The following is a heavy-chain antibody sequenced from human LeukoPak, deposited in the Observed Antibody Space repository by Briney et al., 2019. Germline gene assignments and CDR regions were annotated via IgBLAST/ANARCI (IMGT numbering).Heavy chain of an antibody. CDR2: NYYSGST. V-gene: IGHV4-39*01. D-gene: IGHD4-17*01. CDR3: ARHYGDYPVLYRYYYYMDA. Sequence: KPSETLSLTCTVSGGSISSSSYYWGWIRQPPGKGLEWIGSNYYSGSTYYNPSLKSRVTISVDTSKNQFSLKLSSVTAADTAVYYCARHYGDYPVLYRYYYYMDAWGKGTTVTVSS. CDR1: GGSISSSSYY. J-gene: IGHJ6*03.